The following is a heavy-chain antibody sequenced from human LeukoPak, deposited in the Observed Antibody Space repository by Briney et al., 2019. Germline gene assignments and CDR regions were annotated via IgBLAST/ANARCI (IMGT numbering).Heavy chain of an antibody. Sequence: PGRSLRLSCAASGFTFSSYGMHWVRQAPGKGLEWVAVISYDGSNKYYADSVKGRFTISRDNSKNTPYLQMNSLRAEDTAVYYCALLGRYYDSSGYYYDRVFDYWGQGTLVTVSS. CDR3: ALLGRYYDSSGYYYDRVFDY. J-gene: IGHJ4*02. CDR2: ISYDGSNK. D-gene: IGHD3-22*01. CDR1: GFTFSSYG. V-gene: IGHV3-30*03.